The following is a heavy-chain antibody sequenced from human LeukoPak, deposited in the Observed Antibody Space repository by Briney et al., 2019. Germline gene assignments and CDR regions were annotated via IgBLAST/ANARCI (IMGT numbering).Heavy chain of an antibody. D-gene: IGHD5-24*01. Sequence: SVKVSCKASGGTFSSYAISWVRQAPGQGLEWMGRIIPILGIANYAQKFQGRVTITEDKSTSTAYMELSSLRSEDTAVYYCATRGVEMATMAMYYFDYWGQGTLVTVSS. CDR2: IIPILGIA. CDR1: GGTFSSYA. J-gene: IGHJ4*02. CDR3: ATRGVEMATMAMYYFDY. V-gene: IGHV1-69*04.